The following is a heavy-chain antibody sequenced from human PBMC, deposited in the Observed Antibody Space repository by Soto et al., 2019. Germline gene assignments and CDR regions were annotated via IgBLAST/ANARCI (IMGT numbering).Heavy chain of an antibody. CDR1: GGSISSSGYY. V-gene: IGHV4-31*03. CDR2: IYFTGST. J-gene: IGHJ4*02. Sequence: TLSLTCTVSGGSISSSGYYWSWIRQHPGKGLEWIGYIYFTGSTYHNPSLESRVIISVDTSKNQFSLKLGSVTAADTAVYYCARYYGSGGSVDYWGQGALVTVSS. D-gene: IGHD3-10*01. CDR3: ARYYGSGGSVDY.